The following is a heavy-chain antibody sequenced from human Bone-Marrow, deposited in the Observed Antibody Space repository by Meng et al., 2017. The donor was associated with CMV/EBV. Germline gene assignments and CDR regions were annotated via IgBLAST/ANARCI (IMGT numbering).Heavy chain of an antibody. CDR2: IYYSGST. CDR1: GVSINSFH. Sequence: GSLRLSCTVSGVSINSFHWSWIRQPPGKGLEWIGYIYYSGSTNYNPSLKSRVTISVDTSKNQFSLKLSSVTAADTAVYYCAREVVTPGGSFYFDYWGQGTLVTVSS. J-gene: IGHJ4*02. CDR3: AREVVTPGGSFYFDY. V-gene: IGHV4-59*01. D-gene: IGHD4-23*01.